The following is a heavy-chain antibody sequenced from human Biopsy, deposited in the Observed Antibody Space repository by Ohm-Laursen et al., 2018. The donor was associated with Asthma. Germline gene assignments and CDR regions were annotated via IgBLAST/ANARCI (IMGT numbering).Heavy chain of an antibody. CDR1: GGTFSNFA. D-gene: IGHD6-19*01. V-gene: IGHV1-69*01. Sequence: VSSVKVSCKAPGGTFSNFAISWVRQAPGQGLEWLGGIMIVFGTTNYAQKFQGRVTITADESTSTAYMEVTSLISEDTAIYYCARCQVGYSSGWSLLLKKIYYSGMDVWGQGTAVTVSS. J-gene: IGHJ6*02. CDR3: ARCQVGYSSGWSLLLKKIYYSGMDV. CDR2: IMIVFGTT.